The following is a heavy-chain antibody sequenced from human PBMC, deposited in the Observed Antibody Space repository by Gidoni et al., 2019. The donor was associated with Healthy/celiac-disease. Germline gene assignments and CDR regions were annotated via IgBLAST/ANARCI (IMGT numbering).Heavy chain of an antibody. D-gene: IGHD5-12*01. J-gene: IGHJ4*02. V-gene: IGHV4-39*01. CDR2: IYYSGST. CDR3: ARYIVATNFDY. CDR1: GGSISSSSYY. Sequence: QLQLQESGPGLVKPSETLSLPCTVSGGSISSSSYYWGWIRQPPGKGLEWIGSIYYSGSTYYNPSLKRRVTISVDTSKNQFSLKLSSVTAADTAVYYCARYIVATNFDYWGQGTLVTVSS.